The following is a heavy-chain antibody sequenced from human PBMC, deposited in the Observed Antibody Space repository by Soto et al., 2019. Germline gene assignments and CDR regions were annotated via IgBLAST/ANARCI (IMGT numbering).Heavy chain of an antibody. Sequence: QVQLQESGPGLVKPSETLSLTCTVSGESVNTGSYYWSWIRHHPGKGLEWIGYLYFTGKTYYNPSLKGRLTISMDESNNQLSLKMHSVTAADTAVYHCATTLYSSGPFPSWGPGTQVTVSS. V-gene: IGHV4-31*03. CDR3: ATTLYSSGPFPS. CDR1: GESVNTGSYY. CDR2: LYFTGKT. J-gene: IGHJ1*01. D-gene: IGHD6-25*01.